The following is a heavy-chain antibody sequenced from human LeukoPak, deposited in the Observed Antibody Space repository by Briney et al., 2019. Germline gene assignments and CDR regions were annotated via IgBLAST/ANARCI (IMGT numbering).Heavy chain of an antibody. CDR3: AAAGGSYIFNY. CDR2: INAGNGNT. Sequence: ASVKVSCKASGYTFTSYAMHWVRQAPGQRLEWMGWINAGNGNTKYSQKFQGRVTITRDTSASTAYMELSSLRSDDTAVYYCAAAGGSYIFNYWGQGTLVTVSS. D-gene: IGHD1-26*01. CDR1: GYTFTSYA. J-gene: IGHJ4*02. V-gene: IGHV1-3*01.